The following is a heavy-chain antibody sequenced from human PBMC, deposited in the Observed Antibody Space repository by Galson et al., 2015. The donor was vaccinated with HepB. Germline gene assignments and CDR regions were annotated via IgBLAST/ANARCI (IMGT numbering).Heavy chain of an antibody. V-gene: IGHV4-4*07. J-gene: IGHJ6*03. CDR2: IYTSGST. D-gene: IGHD5-12*01. CDR3: ARDMGRTVATILGLDYYYYMDV. CDR1: GGSISSYY. Sequence: SETLSLTCSVSGGSISSYYWSWIRQPAGKGLDWIGRIYTSGSTNYNPSLKSRVTMSVDTSKNQFSLKLSSVTAADTAVYYCARDMGRTVATILGLDYYYYMDVWGKGTTVTVSS.